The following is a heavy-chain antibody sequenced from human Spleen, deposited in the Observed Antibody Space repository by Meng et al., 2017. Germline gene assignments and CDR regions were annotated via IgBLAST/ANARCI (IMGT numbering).Heavy chain of an antibody. D-gene: IGHD3-10*01. J-gene: IGHJ4*02. Sequence: GESLKISCAASGFTFSSYSMNWVRQAPGKGLEWVSSISSSSSYIYYADSVKGRFTISRDNAKNSLYLQMNSLRAEDTAVYYCARVGGYYGSGSYYMQTNPIDYWGQGTLVTVSS. V-gene: IGHV3-21*01. CDR3: ARVGGYYGSGSYYMQTNPIDY. CDR1: GFTFSSYS. CDR2: ISSSSSYI.